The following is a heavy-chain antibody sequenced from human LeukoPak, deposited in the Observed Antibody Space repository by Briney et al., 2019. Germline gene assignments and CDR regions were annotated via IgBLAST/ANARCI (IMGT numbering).Heavy chain of an antibody. V-gene: IGHV4-39*07. CDR1: GDSISTSSYY. Sequence: SETLSLTCTVSGDSISTSSYYWGWIRQPPGKGLEWIGSIYHSGHTYYNPSLESRVTISVDTSKNQFSLRLSSVTAADTAVYYCARGLLWFGEFYYFDYWGQGTLVTVSS. D-gene: IGHD3-10*01. CDR3: ARGLLWFGEFYYFDY. CDR2: IYHSGHT. J-gene: IGHJ4*02.